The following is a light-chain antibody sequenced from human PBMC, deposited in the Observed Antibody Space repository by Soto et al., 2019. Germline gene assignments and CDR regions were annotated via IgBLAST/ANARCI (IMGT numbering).Light chain of an antibody. CDR1: QSISNN. CDR3: QHYNSYSEA. Sequence: DIQMTQSPSSLSASVGDRVTIICRASQSISNNLSWYQQKPGNAPKLLIFAASTLESGVPSRFSGSGSGTEFTLTISSLQPDDFATYYCQHYNSYSEAFGQGTKVDIK. CDR2: AAS. J-gene: IGKJ1*01. V-gene: IGKV1-5*02.